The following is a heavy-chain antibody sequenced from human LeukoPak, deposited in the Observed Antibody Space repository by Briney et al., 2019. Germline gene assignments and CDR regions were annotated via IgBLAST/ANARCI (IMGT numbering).Heavy chain of an antibody. CDR1: GGSISSSSYY. J-gene: IGHJ4*02. V-gene: IGHV4-39*01. CDR3: ASPNSMVREAAFDY. Sequence: SETLSLTCTVSGGSISSSSYYWGGVRQPPGKGLEWIGSIYYSGSTYYNPSLKSRVTISVDTSKNQFSLKLSSVTAADTAVYYCASPNSMVREAAFDYWGQGTLVTVSS. D-gene: IGHD3-10*01. CDR2: IYYSGST.